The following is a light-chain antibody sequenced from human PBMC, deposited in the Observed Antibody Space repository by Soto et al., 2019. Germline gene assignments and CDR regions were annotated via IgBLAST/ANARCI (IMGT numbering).Light chain of an antibody. J-gene: IGLJ3*02. CDR2: NNN. CDR1: SSNIGSNT. Sequence: QSVLTQPPSASGTPGQRVTISCSGSSSNIGSNTVNWYQQLPGTAPKLLIYNNNQRPSGVPDRFSGSKSGTSASLAISGLQSEDEDDYYCAAWDDSLKGPVFGGGTKLTVL. V-gene: IGLV1-44*01. CDR3: AAWDDSLKGPV.